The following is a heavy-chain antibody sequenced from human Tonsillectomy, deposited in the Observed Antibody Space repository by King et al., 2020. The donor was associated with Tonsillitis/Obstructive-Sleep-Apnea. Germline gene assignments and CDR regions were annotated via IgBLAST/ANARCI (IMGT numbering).Heavy chain of an antibody. CDR2: ISGSGGST. CDR3: AKTPGSVMGATFWYFYL. J-gene: IGHJ2*01. CDR1: GFTFSSYA. D-gene: IGHD1-26*01. Sequence: VQLVVSGGGLVQPGGSLRLSCAASGFTFSSYAMSWVRQAPGKGLEWVSAISGSGGSTYYADSVKGRFTISRDNSKNTLYLQMNSLRAGDTAVYYCAKTPGSVMGATFWYFYLWGRGTLVTVSS. V-gene: IGHV3-23*04.